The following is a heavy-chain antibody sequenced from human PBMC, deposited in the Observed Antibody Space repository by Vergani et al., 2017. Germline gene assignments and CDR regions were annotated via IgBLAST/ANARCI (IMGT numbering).Heavy chain of an antibody. J-gene: IGHJ2*01. Sequence: EVQLVQSGAEVKKPGATVKISCKVSGYTFTDYYMHWVQQAPGKGLEWMGLVDPEDGETIYAEKFQGRVTITADTSTDTAYMELSSLRSDDTAVYYCARDRAFRFYDSRRLSLQYFDLWGRGTLVTVSS. CDR2: VDPEDGET. CDR3: ARDRAFRFYDSRRLSLQYFDL. D-gene: IGHD3-22*01. V-gene: IGHV1-69-2*01. CDR1: GYTFTDYY.